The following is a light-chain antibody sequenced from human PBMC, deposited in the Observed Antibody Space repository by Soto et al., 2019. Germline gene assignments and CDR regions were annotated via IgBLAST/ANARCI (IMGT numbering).Light chain of an antibody. V-gene: IGKV3-20*01. CDR1: QSVSSSY. J-gene: IGKJ1*01. Sequence: ELVLTQSPATLCLSPGERATLSCRASQSVSSSYLAWYQQKPGQAPRLLIYGASSRATGIPDRFSGSGSGTDFTLTISRLEPEDFAVYYCQQYGSSLTWTFGQGTKVDI. CDR3: QQYGSSLTWT. CDR2: GAS.